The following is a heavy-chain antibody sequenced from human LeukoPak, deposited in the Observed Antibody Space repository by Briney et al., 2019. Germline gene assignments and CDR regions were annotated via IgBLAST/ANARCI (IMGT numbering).Heavy chain of an antibody. J-gene: IGHJ4*02. D-gene: IGHD4-23*01. V-gene: IGHV1-2*02. CDR2: VNPNTGGT. CDR1: GYTFTGYY. Sequence: ASVKVSCKASGYTFTGYYIHWVRQAPGEGLECMGWVNPNTGGTNYAQKFQGGVTMTRDTSISTAYMEVSRLRSDDTAVYYWVRGLTTVATWLYLWGRGTLVTVSS. CDR3: VRGLTTVATWLYL.